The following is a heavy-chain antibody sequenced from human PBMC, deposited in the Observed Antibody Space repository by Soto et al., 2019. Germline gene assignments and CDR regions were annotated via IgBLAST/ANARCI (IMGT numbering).Heavy chain of an antibody. CDR1: GFIFSSYW. D-gene: IGHD3-10*01. Sequence: GGSLRLSCTTSGFIFSSYWMQWVRQAPGRGMVWVSRINTDGEITTYADSVKGRFTVSRDNAKNTLFLQMNSLRAEDTALYYCARGGINQPFDNWGQGTLVTVSS. CDR2: INTDGEIT. CDR3: ARGGINQPFDN. J-gene: IGHJ4*02. V-gene: IGHV3-74*01.